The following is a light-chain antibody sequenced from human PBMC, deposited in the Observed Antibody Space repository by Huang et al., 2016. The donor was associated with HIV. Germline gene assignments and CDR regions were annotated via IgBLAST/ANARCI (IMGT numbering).Light chain of an antibody. V-gene: IGKV4-1*01. Sequence: DIVMTQSPDSLAVSPGERATINCKSSQSVLYSLSKKNDLAGFQQKPGWPPKLLIYWATTRESGVPDRFSGSGSGTDFTLTINNLQAEDVAVYFCLQYYSVPQTFGHGTKVEI. J-gene: IGKJ1*01. CDR3: LQYYSVPQT. CDR2: WAT. CDR1: QSVLYSLSKKND.